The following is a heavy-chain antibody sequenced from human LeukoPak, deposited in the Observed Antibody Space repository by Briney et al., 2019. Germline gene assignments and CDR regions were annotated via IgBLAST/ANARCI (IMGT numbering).Heavy chain of an antibody. CDR2: ISGSGNGT. Sequence: GGSLRLSCTASGFTFRTYAMNWVRQAPGKGLEWLSGISGSGNGTYYADFVKGRFTISRDNSKNVVYLQMNSLTVEDAATYYCAKRTMSAFDQWGQGVLVIVSS. CDR3: AKRTMSAFDQ. J-gene: IGHJ4*02. V-gene: IGHV3-23*01. CDR1: GFTFRTYA.